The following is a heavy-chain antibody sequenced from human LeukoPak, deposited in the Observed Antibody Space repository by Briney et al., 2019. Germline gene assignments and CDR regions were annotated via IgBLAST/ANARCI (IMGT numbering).Heavy chain of an antibody. Sequence: PSETLSLTCTVSGGSLTSSYWSWIRQPPGKGLEWIGYTYYSVSTTYNPSLKSRVTISVDTSKNQFSLTLSSVTAADTAVYYCARVPRIAAAGFWFDPWGQGTLVTVSS. CDR1: GGSLTSSY. V-gene: IGHV4-59*08. CDR3: ARVPRIAAAGFWFDP. CDR2: TYYSVST. J-gene: IGHJ5*02. D-gene: IGHD6-13*01.